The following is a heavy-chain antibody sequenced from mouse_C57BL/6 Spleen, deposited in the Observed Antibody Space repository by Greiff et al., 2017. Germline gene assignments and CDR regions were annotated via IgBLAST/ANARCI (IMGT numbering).Heavy chain of an antibody. CDR3: ARDLLGYFGV. CDR1: GYIFTSYW. V-gene: IGHV1-59*01. Sequence: QVQLQQPGAELVRPGTSVKLFCKASGYIFTSYWMYWVKQTPGQGLEWIGVIYPSDSYPNYTQKFKGKATLAVDTSSSTAYMQLNSLTSEDSAVYYCARDLLGYFGVWGTGTTVAVSS. J-gene: IGHJ1*03. CDR2: IYPSDSYP.